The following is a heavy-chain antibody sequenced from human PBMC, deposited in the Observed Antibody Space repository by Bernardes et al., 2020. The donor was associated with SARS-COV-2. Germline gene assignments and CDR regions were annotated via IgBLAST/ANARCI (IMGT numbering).Heavy chain of an antibody. D-gene: IGHD5-18*01. CDR3: ARQKYSYGLGPYYFDY. Sequence: TLALPFTVSGVSISSSSSSWGWIRQPPGPGLAWIGSLYYSGRTYYNPSLKSRVTISVDTSKSQFSLKLSSVTAADTAVYYCARQKYSYGLGPYYFDYWGQGTLVNVSS. J-gene: IGHJ4*02. V-gene: IGHV4-39*01. CDR1: GVSISSSSSS. CDR2: LYYSGRT.